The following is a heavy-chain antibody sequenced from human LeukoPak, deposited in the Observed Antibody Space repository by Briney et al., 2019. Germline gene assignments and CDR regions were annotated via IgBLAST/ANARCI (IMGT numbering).Heavy chain of an antibody. D-gene: IGHD3-10*01. Sequence: GGTLRLSCAASEFTFSYYGMSWVRQAPGKGLEWVSAISASGGSTCYADSVKGRFTISRDNSKDTLYLQMNSLRAEDTAVYYCGADLTMVRGVPRWFDPWGQGTLVTVSS. CDR3: GADLTMVRGVPRWFDP. CDR1: EFTFSYYG. J-gene: IGHJ5*02. CDR2: ISASGGST. V-gene: IGHV3-23*01.